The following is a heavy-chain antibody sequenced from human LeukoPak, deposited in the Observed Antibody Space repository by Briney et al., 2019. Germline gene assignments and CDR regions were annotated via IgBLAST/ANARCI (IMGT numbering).Heavy chain of an antibody. CDR1: GGNFSTVA. D-gene: IGHD5-24*01. CDR2: IIPIPGLT. J-gene: IGHJ4*02. V-gene: IGHV1-69*10. CDR3: ARSTGGLDGYIFDF. Sequence: SVKVSCKASGGNFSTVAINWVRQAPGQGLEWMGRIIPIPGLTNYEQRFQDRVTFTADISTNTAYMELSSLRSEDTALYYCARSTGGLDGYIFDFWGQGTLVTVSS.